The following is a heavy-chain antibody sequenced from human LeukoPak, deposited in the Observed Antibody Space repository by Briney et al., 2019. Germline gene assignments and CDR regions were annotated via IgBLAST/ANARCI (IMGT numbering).Heavy chain of an antibody. CDR1: GGSFNNYY. CDR3: ARARGRLLLIDY. Sequence: SETLSLTCTVSGGSFNNYYWNWIRQPAGKGLEWIGRIYSSGSTDYNPSLKSRVSMSVDTSKNQFSLNLTSVTAADSAVYYCARARGRLLLIDYWGQGTLVTVSS. V-gene: IGHV4-4*07. J-gene: IGHJ4*02. D-gene: IGHD2-15*01. CDR2: IYSSGST.